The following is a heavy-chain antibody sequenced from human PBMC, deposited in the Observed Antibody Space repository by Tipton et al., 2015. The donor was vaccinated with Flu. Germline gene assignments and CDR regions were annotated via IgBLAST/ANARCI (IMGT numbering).Heavy chain of an antibody. J-gene: IGHJ3*02. Sequence: SLRLSCTASGFTFSTSWMSWVRQAPGKGLEWVANIKQDGSDTYYMSSVKGRFTISRDNAKNSLYLQMNSLRAEDTAVYYCATSIVVADYGGFDMWGQGTMVTVS. CDR1: GFTFSTSW. D-gene: IGHD3-22*01. CDR2: IKQDGSDT. V-gene: IGHV3-7*03. CDR3: ATSIVVADYGGFDM.